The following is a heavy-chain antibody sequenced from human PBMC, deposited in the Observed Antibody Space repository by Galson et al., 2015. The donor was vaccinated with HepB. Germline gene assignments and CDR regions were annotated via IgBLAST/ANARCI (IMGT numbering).Heavy chain of an antibody. CDR3: ARLECWVGYSYGCYFDY. V-gene: IGHV1-18*01. CDR2: ISAYNGNT. J-gene: IGHJ4*02. Sequence: SVKVSCKASGGTFSSYAISWVRQAPGQGLEWMGGISAYNGNTNYAQKLQGRVTMTTDTSTSTAYMELRSLRSDDTAVYYCARLECWVGYSYGCYFDYWGQGTLVTVSS. D-gene: IGHD5-18*01. CDR1: GGTFSSYA.